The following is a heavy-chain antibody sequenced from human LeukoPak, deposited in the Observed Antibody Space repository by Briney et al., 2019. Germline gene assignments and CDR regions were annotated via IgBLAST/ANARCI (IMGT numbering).Heavy chain of an antibody. CDR3: ARDPITMVRGEWYYGMDV. D-gene: IGHD3-10*01. CDR1: GFTFNNYA. V-gene: IGHV3-66*01. CDR2: IYSGGST. Sequence: GGSLRLSCAASGFTFNNYAMSWVRQAPGKGLGWVSVIYSGGSTYYADSVKGRFTISRDNSKNTLYLQMNSLRAEDTAVYYCARDPITMVRGEWYYGMDVWGQGTTVTVSS. J-gene: IGHJ6*02.